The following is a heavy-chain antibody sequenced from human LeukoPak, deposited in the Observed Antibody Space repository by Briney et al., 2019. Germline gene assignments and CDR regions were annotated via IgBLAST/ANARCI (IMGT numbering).Heavy chain of an antibody. J-gene: IGHJ4*02. CDR1: GGSISSSSYY. CDR2: IYYSGST. CDR3: ARAGVYSSGWYNTIGVSYYFDY. D-gene: IGHD6-19*01. Sequence: NTSETLSLTCTVSGGSISSSSYYWGWIRQPPGKGLEWIGSIYYSGSTYYNPSLKSRVTISVDTSKNQFSLKLSSVTAADTAVYYCARAGVYSSGWYNTIGVSYYFDYWGQGTLVTVSS. V-gene: IGHV4-39*01.